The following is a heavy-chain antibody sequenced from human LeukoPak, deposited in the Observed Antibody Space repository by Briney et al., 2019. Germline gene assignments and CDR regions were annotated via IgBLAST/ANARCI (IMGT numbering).Heavy chain of an antibody. V-gene: IGHV4-59*08. CDR1: GGSISSYY. Sequence: SQTLSLTCPVSGGSISSYYWSWIRQPPGKVLEWIGYIYYSGNTKYNPSLESRVTISLDTPKNQFSLKLSSVTAADTAMYYCARQRGGSYYGDTYYFDYWGQGTLVTVSS. CDR3: ARQRGGSYYGDTYYFDY. D-gene: IGHD1-26*01. CDR2: IYYSGNT. J-gene: IGHJ4*02.